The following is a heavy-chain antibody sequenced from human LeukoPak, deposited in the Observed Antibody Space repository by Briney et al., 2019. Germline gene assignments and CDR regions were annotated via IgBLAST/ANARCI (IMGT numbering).Heavy chain of an antibody. D-gene: IGHD5-24*01. CDR2: IKQDGSEK. V-gene: IGHV3-7*01. J-gene: IGHJ4*02. CDR3: ARDSDGYKY. Sequence: GGSLRLSCAASGFTFSGYWMSWVRQAPGKGLEWVANIKQDGSEKYYVDSVKGRFTISRDNAKNSLYLQMNSLRAEDTAVYYCARDSDGYKYWGQGTLVTVSS. CDR1: GFTFSGYW.